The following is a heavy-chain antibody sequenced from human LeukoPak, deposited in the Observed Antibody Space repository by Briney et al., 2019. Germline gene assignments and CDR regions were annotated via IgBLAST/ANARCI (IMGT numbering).Heavy chain of an antibody. CDR2: IKRTPDGGTT. D-gene: IGHD5-18*01. J-gene: IGHJ4*02. V-gene: IGHV3-49*04. CDR1: GFTFSSYG. CDR3: TRGLGYTYGWSN. Sequence: GGSLRLSCAASGFTFSSYGMHWVRQAPGKGLEWVAFIKRTPDGGTTEYAASVKGRFTISRDDSKSIAYLQMNSLKTEDAGLYYCTRGLGYTYGWSNWGQGTLVTVSS.